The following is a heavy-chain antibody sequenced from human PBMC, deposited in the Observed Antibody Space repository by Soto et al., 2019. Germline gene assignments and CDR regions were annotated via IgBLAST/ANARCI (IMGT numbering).Heavy chain of an antibody. V-gene: IGHV4-4*02. CDR2: IYHSGST. D-gene: IGHD2-2*01. Sequence: KPSETLSLTCAVYGGSININKWWSCVRQPPGKGLEWIGEIYHSGSTNYNPSLKSRVTISLDKSKNQFSLKLTSVTAADSAVYYCARDDHIVVVPTSLGAMDVWGQGTTVTVSS. CDR3: ARDDHIVVVPTSLGAMDV. J-gene: IGHJ6*02. CDR1: GGSININKW.